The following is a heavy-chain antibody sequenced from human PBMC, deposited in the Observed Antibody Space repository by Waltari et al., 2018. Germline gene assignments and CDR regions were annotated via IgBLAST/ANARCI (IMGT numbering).Heavy chain of an antibody. CDR2: IYHGGDT. Sequence: VQPQAWGPGLLRPTEALSLPCTVSGKFVHAGHYRAWRRQTPGQGLQWLATIYHGGDTYYNPSLKSRLSISLDTSKNQFSLKMTTVTAADTATYYCVRNGLGYCTSPTCYRNDDWGRGILITVSS. J-gene: IGHJ4*02. CDR3: VRNGLGYCTSPTCYRNDD. D-gene: IGHD2-2*01. V-gene: IGHV4-38-2*02. CDR1: GKFVHAGHY.